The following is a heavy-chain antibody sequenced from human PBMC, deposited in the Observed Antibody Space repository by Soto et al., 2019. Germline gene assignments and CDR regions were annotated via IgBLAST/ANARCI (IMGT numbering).Heavy chain of an antibody. CDR3: TTGYRSGYFDY. Sequence: HMQLVQSGPEVKKPGTSLKVSCKASGFTFSSYTVQWVRQARGQRLEWIGWIVVASGDANYAQKFQERVTITRDMSTSTAYLELSSLKSEDTAVYYCTTGYRSGYFDYWGQGALVTVSS. V-gene: IGHV1-58*01. CDR1: GFTFSSYT. J-gene: IGHJ4*02. CDR2: IVVASGDA. D-gene: IGHD3-22*01.